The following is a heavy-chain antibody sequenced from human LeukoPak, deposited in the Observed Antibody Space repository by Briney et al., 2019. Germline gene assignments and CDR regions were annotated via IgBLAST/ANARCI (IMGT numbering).Heavy chain of an antibody. V-gene: IGHV3-33*01. CDR1: GFTFSSYG. J-gene: IGHJ4*02. Sequence: GRSLRLSCAASGFTFSSYGMHWVRQAPGKGLEWVAVMWYDGSNKYYADSVKGRFTISRDNSKNTLYLQMNSLRAEDTAVYYCARDLTMVRTMLGYWGQGTLVTVSS. D-gene: IGHD3-10*01. CDR2: MWYDGSNK. CDR3: ARDLTMVRTMLGY.